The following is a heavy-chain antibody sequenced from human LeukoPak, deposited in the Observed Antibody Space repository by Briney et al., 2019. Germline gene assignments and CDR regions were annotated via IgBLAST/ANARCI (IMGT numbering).Heavy chain of an antibody. J-gene: IGHJ4*02. D-gene: IGHD3-10*01. Sequence: PSETLSLTCAVYGGSFSGYYWSWIRQPPGKGLEWIGEINHSGSTNYNPSLKSRVTISVDTSKNQFSLKLSSVTAADTAVYYCARYSPEYGLWFGELSPGFDYWGQGTLVTVSS. CDR1: GGSFSGYY. V-gene: IGHV4-34*01. CDR3: ARYSPEYGLWFGELSPGFDY. CDR2: INHSGST.